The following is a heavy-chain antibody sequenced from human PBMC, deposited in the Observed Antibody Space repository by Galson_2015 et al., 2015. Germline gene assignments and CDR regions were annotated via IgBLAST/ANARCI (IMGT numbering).Heavy chain of an antibody. CDR1: GFTFGDYA. Sequence: SLRLSCAASGFTFGDYAMHWVRQAPGKGLEWVSGISWNSRSIGYEDSVKGRFTISGDNAKNSLYLQMNSLRAEDTAFYYYAKAQYCSGGVCYTFDHWGQGTLVTVSS. CDR2: ISWNSRSI. CDR3: AKAQYCSGGVCYTFDH. V-gene: IGHV3-9*01. J-gene: IGHJ4*02. D-gene: IGHD2-8*02.